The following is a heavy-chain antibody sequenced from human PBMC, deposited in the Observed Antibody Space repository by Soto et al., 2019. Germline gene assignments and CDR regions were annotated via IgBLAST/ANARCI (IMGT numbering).Heavy chain of an antibody. CDR3: ARSIVPIAITRLYGMDV. J-gene: IGHJ6*02. CDR1: GFTFDDYA. CDR2: ISWNSGSI. Sequence: GGSLRLSCAASGFTFDDYAMHWVRQAPGKGLEWVSGISWNSGSIGYADSVKGRFTISRDNAKNSLYLQWSSLKASDTAMYYCARSIVPIAITRLYGMDVWGQGTSVTVSS. D-gene: IGHD1-26*01. V-gene: IGHV3-9*01.